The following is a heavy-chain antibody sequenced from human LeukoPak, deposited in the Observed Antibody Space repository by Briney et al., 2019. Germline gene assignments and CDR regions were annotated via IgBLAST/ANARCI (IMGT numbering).Heavy chain of an antibody. Sequence: GASVKVSCKASGYTFTSYGISWVRQAPGQGLEWMGWISAYNGNTNYAQKLQGRVTMTTDTSTSTAYMELRSLRSDDTAVYYCARRGHSGSYYYYGMDVWGQGTTVTVSS. V-gene: IGHV1-18*01. CDR1: GYTFTSYG. CDR2: ISAYNGNT. CDR3: ARRGHSGSYYYYGMDV. J-gene: IGHJ6*02. D-gene: IGHD1-26*01.